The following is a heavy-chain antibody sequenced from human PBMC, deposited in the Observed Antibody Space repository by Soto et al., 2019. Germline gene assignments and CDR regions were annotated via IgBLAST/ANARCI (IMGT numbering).Heavy chain of an antibody. J-gene: IGHJ4*02. V-gene: IGHV6-1*01. Sequence: SQTLSLTCAISGDSVSSNTAAWNWIRQSPSRGLEWLGRTYYRSKWHNDYAVSVKSRIIINPDTSKIHVSLQLNSVTPEDTAIYYCAKQTSDSTWYGGIDYWGQGTMVTVSS. CDR2: TYYRSKWHN. CDR3: AKQTSDSTWYGGIDY. CDR1: GDSVSSNTAA. D-gene: IGHD6-13*01.